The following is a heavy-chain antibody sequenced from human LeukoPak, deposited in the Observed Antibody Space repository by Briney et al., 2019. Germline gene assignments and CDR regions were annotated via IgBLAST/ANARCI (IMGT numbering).Heavy chain of an antibody. CDR3: ARDLYGSGWYGSGWYFDL. V-gene: IGHV1-3*01. CDR1: GYTFTSYA. CDR2: INAGNGNT. J-gene: IGHJ2*01. D-gene: IGHD6-19*01. Sequence: ASVKVSCKASGYTFTSYAMHWVRQAPGQRLEWMGWINAGNGNTKYSQKFQGRVTITRDTSASTAYMELSSLRSEDTAVYYCARDLYGSGWYGSGWYFDLWGRGTLVTVSS.